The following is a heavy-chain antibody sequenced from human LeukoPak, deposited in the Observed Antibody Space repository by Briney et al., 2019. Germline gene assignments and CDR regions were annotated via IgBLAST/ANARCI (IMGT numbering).Heavy chain of an antibody. J-gene: IGHJ4*02. CDR3: AGGIYGNFDY. CDR2: INNEGSDT. CDR1: GFTFSKYW. Sequence: PTGGSLKLSCAASGFTFSKYWMHWVRQVPRKGVIWVSRINNEGSDTNYADCVKGRFTISRDNAKNTLYLQMTSLRAEDTAVYYCAGGIYGNFDYWGQGSLVTVSS. V-gene: IGHV3-74*01. D-gene: IGHD3-10*01.